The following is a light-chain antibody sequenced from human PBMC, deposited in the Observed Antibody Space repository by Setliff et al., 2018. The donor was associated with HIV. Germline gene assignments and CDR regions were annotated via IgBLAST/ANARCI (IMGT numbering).Light chain of an antibody. Sequence: QPVLTQPASVSGSPGQSITISCTGTSSDVGSYSYVSWYQQHPGKAPKLIIYEVRNRPSGVSNRFSGSKSGNTASLTISGLQAEDEADYYCSSYAITNTLPFGTGTKVTVL. J-gene: IGLJ1*01. V-gene: IGLV2-14*01. CDR3: SSYAITNTLP. CDR2: EVR. CDR1: SSDVGSYSY.